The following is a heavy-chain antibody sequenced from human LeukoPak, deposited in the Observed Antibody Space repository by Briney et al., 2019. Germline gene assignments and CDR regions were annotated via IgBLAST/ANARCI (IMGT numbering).Heavy chain of an antibody. CDR3: AKVVQYTASTGTGLDY. D-gene: IGHD6-13*01. V-gene: IGHV3-33*06. CDR2: IWYDGSYK. Sequence: GGSLRLSCAASGFTFINYGMHWVRQAPGKGLDWVAVIWYDGSYKYYADSVKGRVTISRDNSKNTLYLQMNSLRAEDTSIYYCAKVVQYTASTGTGLDYWGQGTLVTVSS. CDR1: GFTFINYG. J-gene: IGHJ4*02.